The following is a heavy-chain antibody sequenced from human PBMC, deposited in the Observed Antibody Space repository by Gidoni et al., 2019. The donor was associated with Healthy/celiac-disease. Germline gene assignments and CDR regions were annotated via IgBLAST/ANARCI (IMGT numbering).Heavy chain of an antibody. CDR1: GGTFSSYA. J-gene: IGHJ5*02. D-gene: IGHD2-15*01. V-gene: IGHV1-69*01. CDR3: ADYGGGCSGGSCYSRRGWFDP. CDR2: IIPIFCNS. Sequence: QVQLVQSGAEVKKPGSSVKVSCKASGGTFSSYAISWVRQAPGQGLEWMGGIIPIFCNSNYGQKFQGRVTITADESTSTAYMELSSLRSEDTAVYYCADYGGGCSGGSCYSRRGWFDPWGQGTLVTVSS.